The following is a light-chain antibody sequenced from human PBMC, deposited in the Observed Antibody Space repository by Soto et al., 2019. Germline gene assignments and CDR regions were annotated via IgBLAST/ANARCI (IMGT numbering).Light chain of an antibody. CDR1: QTIDTN. Sequence: ETVMTQSPGTLSVSPGERATLSCRASQTIDTNLAWYQQKPGQAPRLLIFGASTRATGIPARFSGSGSGTEFSLTITSLQSEDFALYYCQQYNNRPPWTFGQGTKVDIK. CDR2: GAS. V-gene: IGKV3-15*01. J-gene: IGKJ1*01. CDR3: QQYNNRPPWT.